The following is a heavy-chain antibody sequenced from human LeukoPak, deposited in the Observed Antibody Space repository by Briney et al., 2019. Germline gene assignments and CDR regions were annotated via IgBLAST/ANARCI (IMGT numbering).Heavy chain of an antibody. D-gene: IGHD5-12*01. CDR1: GYSFTTYW. V-gene: IGHV5-51*01. CDR2: IFPSDSDT. Sequence: GASPKISCLGFGYSFTTYWIAWVRQMPGKGLEWMGIIFPSDSDTRYSPSFQGQGTPSANKSISTAYLQRSSLKASDTAMYYCARSGYSGYEGDYWGQGTLVTVSS. CDR3: ARSGYSGYEGDY. J-gene: IGHJ4*02.